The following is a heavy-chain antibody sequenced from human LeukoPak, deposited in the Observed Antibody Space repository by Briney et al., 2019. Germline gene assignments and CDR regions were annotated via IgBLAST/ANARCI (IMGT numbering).Heavy chain of an antibody. D-gene: IGHD2-15*01. CDR1: GGSISTYY. V-gene: IGHV4-59*08. Sequence: TSETLSLTCTVSGGSISTYYWSWIRQPPGKGLEWIAYIDYSGSTNYNPSLKSRVTISVDTSKNQFSLKLSSVTAADTAVYYCARLYGGYYYYGMDVWGQGTTVTVSS. CDR2: IDYSGST. CDR3: ARLYGGYYYYGMDV. J-gene: IGHJ6*02.